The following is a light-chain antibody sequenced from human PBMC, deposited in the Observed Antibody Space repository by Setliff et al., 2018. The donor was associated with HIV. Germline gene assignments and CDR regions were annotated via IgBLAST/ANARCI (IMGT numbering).Light chain of an antibody. CDR1: QSVSSY. V-gene: IGKV3-11*01. Sequence: EIVLTQSPATLSLSPGETATLSCRASQSVSSYLTWYQHKPGQAPRLLIYETSARATGIPARFSGSGSGTDFTLTISSLEPEDFAVYYCQQRNVWPWTVGQGTKVDSK. CDR2: ETS. J-gene: IGKJ1*01. CDR3: QQRNVWPWT.